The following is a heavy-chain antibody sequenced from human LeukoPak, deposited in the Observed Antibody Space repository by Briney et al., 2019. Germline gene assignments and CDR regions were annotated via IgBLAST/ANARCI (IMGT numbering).Heavy chain of an antibody. D-gene: IGHD3-22*01. CDR1: GFTFSSYS. CDR2: ISSSSSYI. CDR3: ASVPNYYDSSGPFDY. Sequence: KPGGSLRLSCAASGFTFSSYSMNWVRQAPGKGLEWVSSISSSSSYIYYADSVKGRFTISRDNAKSSLYLQMNSLRAEDTAVYYCASVPNYYDSSGPFDYWGQGTLVTVSS. J-gene: IGHJ4*02. V-gene: IGHV3-21*01.